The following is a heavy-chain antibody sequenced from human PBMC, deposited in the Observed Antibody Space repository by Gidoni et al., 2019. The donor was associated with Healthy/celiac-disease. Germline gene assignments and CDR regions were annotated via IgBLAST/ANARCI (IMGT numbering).Heavy chain of an antibody. J-gene: IGHJ6*03. D-gene: IGHD3-10*01. Sequence: QVQLVQSGAEVKKPGSSVTVSCKASGGTFSSYAISWVRQAPGQWLEWMGGIIPIFGTANYAQKFQGRVTITADESTSTAYMELSSLRSEDTAVYYCARPALETMVRGVNPGYMDVWGKGTTVTVSS. CDR1: GGTFSSYA. V-gene: IGHV1-69*01. CDR3: ARPALETMVRGVNPGYMDV. CDR2: IIPIFGTA.